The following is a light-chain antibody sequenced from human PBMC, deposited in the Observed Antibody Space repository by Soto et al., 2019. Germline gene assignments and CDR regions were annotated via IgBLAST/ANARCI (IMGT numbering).Light chain of an antibody. Sequence: SPSSVSASVGDRVSITCRASQVIGHYLAWYQQKPGQAPRLLIYDASSRATGIPDRFSGGGSGTDFTLTISRLEPEDFAVYYCQQFSSYPLTFGGGTKVDI. V-gene: IGKV3-20*01. J-gene: IGKJ4*01. CDR1: QVIGHY. CDR3: QQFSSYPLT. CDR2: DAS.